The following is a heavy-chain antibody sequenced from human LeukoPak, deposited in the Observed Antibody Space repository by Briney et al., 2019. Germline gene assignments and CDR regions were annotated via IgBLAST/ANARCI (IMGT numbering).Heavy chain of an antibody. D-gene: IGHD3-22*01. CDR2: IKQDGSEK. J-gene: IGHJ4*02. V-gene: IGHV3-7*03. CDR1: GFTFSSYW. Sequence: GGSLRLSCAASGFTFSSYWMSWVRQAPGKGLEWVANIKQDGSEKYYVDSVKGRFTISRDNAKNSLYLQMNSLRAEDTAVYYCAKDGIVVVIHYWGQGTLVTVSS. CDR3: AKDGIVVVIHY.